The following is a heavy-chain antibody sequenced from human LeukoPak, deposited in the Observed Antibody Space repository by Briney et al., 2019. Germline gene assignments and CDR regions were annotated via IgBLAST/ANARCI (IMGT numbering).Heavy chain of an antibody. CDR3: ARDIAAAGTGRAFDI. Sequence: SVKVSCKASGGTFSSYTISWVRQAPGQGLEWMGRIIPILGIANYAQKFQGRATITADKSTSTAYMELSSLRSEDTAVYYCARDIAAAGTGRAFDIWGQGTMVTVSS. V-gene: IGHV1-69*04. J-gene: IGHJ3*02. D-gene: IGHD6-13*01. CDR1: GGTFSSYT. CDR2: IIPILGIA.